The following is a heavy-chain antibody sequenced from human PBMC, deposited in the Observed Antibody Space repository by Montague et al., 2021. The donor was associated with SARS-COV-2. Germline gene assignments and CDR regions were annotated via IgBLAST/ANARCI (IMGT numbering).Heavy chain of an antibody. CDR2: IYYSATT. V-gene: IGHV4-59*12. CDR1: GGFITNYY. CDR3: ARLRRGTYYVPFDP. Sequence: SETLSLTCTVSGGFITNYYWTWIRQSPGRGLEWIGYIYYSATTNYNPSLKSRVTMSIDTSKNQFSLSLSSVTAADSAVYYCARLRRGTYYVPFDPWGQGALVSVSS. J-gene: IGHJ5*02. D-gene: IGHD1-26*01.